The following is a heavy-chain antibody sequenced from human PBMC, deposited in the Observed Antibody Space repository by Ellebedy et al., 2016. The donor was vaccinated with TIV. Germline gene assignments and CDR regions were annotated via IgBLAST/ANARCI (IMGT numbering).Heavy chain of an antibody. CDR3: ASSLEAWYGD. D-gene: IGHD2-15*01. CDR1: GYSFASYG. J-gene: IGHJ4*02. CDR2: ISTYNGKT. Sequence: ASVKVSXXASGYSFASYGINWVRQAPGQGLEWMGWISTYNGKTESAQKFQGRVTMTTSAPRTTAYMEMRSLRSDDTAVYFCASSLEAWYGDWGQGTLVTVSS. V-gene: IGHV1-18*01.